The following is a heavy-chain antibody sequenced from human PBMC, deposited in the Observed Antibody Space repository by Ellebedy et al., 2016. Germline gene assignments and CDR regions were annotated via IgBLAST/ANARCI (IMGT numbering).Heavy chain of an antibody. J-gene: IGHJ5*02. Sequence: GESLKISCAASGFTFSNYAMSWVRQAPGEGLEWVSTLSGVGLNTYYADSVKGRFTISRDNSKNTVYLQMDSLRAEDTAVYYCARGAEANWFDPWGQGTLVTVSS. CDR3: ARGAEANWFDP. V-gene: IGHV3-23*01. CDR1: GFTFSNYA. CDR2: LSGVGLNT.